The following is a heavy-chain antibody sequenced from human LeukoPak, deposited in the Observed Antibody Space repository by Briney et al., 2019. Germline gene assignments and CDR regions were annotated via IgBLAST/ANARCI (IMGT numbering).Heavy chain of an antibody. D-gene: IGHD6-6*01. CDR3: AKLVSDSSFQGAVIDY. CDR2: ISYDGSNK. J-gene: IGHJ4*02. CDR1: GFTFSSYG. Sequence: GGSLRLSCAASGFTFSSYGMHWVRQAPGKGLEWVAVISYDGSNKYYADSVKGRFTISRDNSKNTLYLQMNSLRAEDTAVYYCAKLVSDSSFQGAVIDYWGQGTLVTVSS. V-gene: IGHV3-30*18.